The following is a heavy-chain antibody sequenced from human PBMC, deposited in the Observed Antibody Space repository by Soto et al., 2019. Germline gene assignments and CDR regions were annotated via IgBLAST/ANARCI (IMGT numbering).Heavy chain of an antibody. CDR1: GGTFSSYS. CDR2: IIPIFGTA. V-gene: IGHV1-69*01. D-gene: IGHD1-26*01. Sequence: QVQLVQSGAEVKKPGSSVKVSCKASGGTFSSYSINWVRQAPEQGLEWMGAIIPIFGTANYAQKFQGRVTITADESTSTAYMELSSLRSEDTAVYYCARDGGRHSGGIDYWGQGTLVTVSS. CDR3: ARDGGRHSGGIDY. J-gene: IGHJ4*02.